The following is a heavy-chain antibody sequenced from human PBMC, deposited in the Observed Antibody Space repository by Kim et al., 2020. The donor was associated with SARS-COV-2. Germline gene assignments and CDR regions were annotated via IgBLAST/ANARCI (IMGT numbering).Heavy chain of an antibody. V-gene: IGHV5-10-1*01. CDR1: GYSFTSYW. D-gene: IGHD1-26*01. Sequence: GESLKISCKGSGYSFTSYWISWVRQMPGKGLEWMGRIDPSDSYTNYSPSFQGHVTISADKSISTAYLQWSSLKASDTAIDYCARGVVGAPNDAFDIWGQGTMVTVSS. J-gene: IGHJ3*02. CDR2: IDPSDSYT. CDR3: ARGVVGAPNDAFDI.